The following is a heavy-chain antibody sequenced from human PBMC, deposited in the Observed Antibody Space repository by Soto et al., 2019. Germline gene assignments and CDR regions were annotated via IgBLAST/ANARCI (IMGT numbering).Heavy chain of an antibody. CDR3: ARDTSDYGDTHYGMDV. J-gene: IGHJ6*02. CDR1: GGTFSSYA. Sequence: ASVKVSCKASGGTFSSYAISWVRQAPGQGLEWMGWISPNNGKTNYAQKSQGRVTMTTDTSTSTAYMELRSLGSDDTAVYYCARDTSDYGDTHYGMDVWGQGTTVTVSS. V-gene: IGHV1-18*01. CDR2: ISPNNGKT. D-gene: IGHD4-17*01.